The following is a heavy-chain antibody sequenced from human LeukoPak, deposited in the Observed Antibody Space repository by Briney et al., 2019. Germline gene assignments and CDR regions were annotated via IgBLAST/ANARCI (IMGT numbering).Heavy chain of an antibody. J-gene: IGHJ5*02. CDR3: ARSASGYDA. V-gene: IGHV3-74*01. Sequence: GGSLRLSCAAAGFPFSGYWMHWVRQAPGKGLVWVSRIDDDGAGTTYADSVKGRFTISRDNAKNTLYLQMNSLRVEDTAVYYCARSASGYDAWGQGTLVTVSS. D-gene: IGHD5-12*01. CDR2: IDDDGAGT. CDR1: GFPFSGYW.